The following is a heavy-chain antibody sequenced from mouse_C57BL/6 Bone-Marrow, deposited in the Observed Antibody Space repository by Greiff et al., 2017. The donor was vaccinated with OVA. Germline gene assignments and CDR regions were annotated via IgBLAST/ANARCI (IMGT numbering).Heavy chain of an antibody. CDR3: SSLYDYDPYDFDY. CDR2: ISSGGSYT. CDR1: GFTFSSYG. V-gene: IGHV5-6*01. Sequence: EVQRVESGGDLVKPGGSLKLSCAASGFTFSSYGMSWVRQTPDQRLEWVATISSGGSYTYSPDSLKGRSTITRDNAKNTLYLQISSLNSADTAMYDSSSLYDYDPYDFDYWGKGTTLTVSS. J-gene: IGHJ2*01. D-gene: IGHD2-4*01.